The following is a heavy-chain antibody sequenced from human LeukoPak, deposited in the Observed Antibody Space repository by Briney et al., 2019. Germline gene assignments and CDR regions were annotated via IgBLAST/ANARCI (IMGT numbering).Heavy chain of an antibody. CDR2: INHSGST. CDR3: ARDAVVVVTGNTWLDT. Sequence: SSETLSLTCAVYGGSFSGYYWSWIRQPPGKGLEWIGEINHSGSTNYNPSLKNRVTISVDTSKNKFSLTLSCVPGAAKAVYYCARDAVVVVTGNTWLDTLGPGTLVTASS. D-gene: IGHD2-15*01. J-gene: IGHJ5*02. CDR1: GGSFSGYY. V-gene: IGHV4-34*01.